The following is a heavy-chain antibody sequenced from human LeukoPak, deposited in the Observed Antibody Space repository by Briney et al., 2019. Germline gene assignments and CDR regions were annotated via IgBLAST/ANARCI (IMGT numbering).Heavy chain of an antibody. V-gene: IGHV3-30*03. CDR1: GFTFSSYG. J-gene: IGHJ1*01. CDR2: ISYDGSNK. Sequence: GGSLRLSCAASGFTFSSYGMHWVRQAPGKGLEWVAVISYDGSNKYYADSVKGRFTISRDNSKSTLYLQMNSLRAEDTAVYYCVVSPYDSSGYPEYFQHWGQGTLVTVSS. D-gene: IGHD3-22*01. CDR3: VVSPYDSSGYPEYFQH.